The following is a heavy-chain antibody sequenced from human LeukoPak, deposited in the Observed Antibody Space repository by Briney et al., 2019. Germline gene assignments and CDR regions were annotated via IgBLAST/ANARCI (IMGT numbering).Heavy chain of an antibody. CDR3: ARVPGPTGYNWNEGLDY. J-gene: IGHJ4*02. D-gene: IGHD1-1*01. CDR2: IRYDGSNK. Sequence: GGSLRLSCAASGFTFSSYGMHWVRQAPGKGLEWVAFIRYDGSNKYYADSVKGRFTISRDNSKNTLYLQMNSLRAEDTAVYYCARVPGPTGYNWNEGLDYWGQGTLVTVSS. V-gene: IGHV3-30*02. CDR1: GFTFSSYG.